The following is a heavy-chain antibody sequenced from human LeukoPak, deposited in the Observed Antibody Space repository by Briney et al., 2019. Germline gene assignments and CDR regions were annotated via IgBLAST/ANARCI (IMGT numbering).Heavy chain of an antibody. CDR2: ISGSGGST. V-gene: IGHV3-23*01. CDR3: ARDPEAFDI. Sequence: TGGSLRLSCAASGFTFSNYVMSWVRQAPGKGLEWVSEISGSGGSTHYTDSVKGRFTISRDNAKNTLYLQMNSLTAEDTAVYYCARDPEAFDIWGQGTMVTVSS. J-gene: IGHJ3*02. CDR1: GFTFSNYV.